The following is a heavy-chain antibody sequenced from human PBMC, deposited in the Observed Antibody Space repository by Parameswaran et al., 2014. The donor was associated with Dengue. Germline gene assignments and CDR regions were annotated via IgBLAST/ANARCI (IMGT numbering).Heavy chain of an antibody. CDR3: ARHVIIGYSGYDLLGWFDP. Sequence: GSLRLSCTVSGGSISSYYWSWDPAAPREGTGVDWVYLLQWEHQLQPLLKSRVTISVDTSKNQFSLKLSSVTAADTAVYYCARHVIIGYSGYDLLGWFDPWGQGTLVTVSS. CDR2: LLQWEH. D-gene: IGHD5-12*01. CDR1: GGSISSYY. V-gene: IGHV4-59*08. J-gene: IGHJ5*02.